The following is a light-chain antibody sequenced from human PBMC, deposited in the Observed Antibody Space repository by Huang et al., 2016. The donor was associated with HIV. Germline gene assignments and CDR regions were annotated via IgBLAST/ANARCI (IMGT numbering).Light chain of an antibody. CDR1: QYVGNN. CDR2: GAS. Sequence: ERVMTQSPATLSASPGDRATLSCRASQYVGNNLAWYRQKPGQAPRLLFHGASTRATDIPARCSASGSWVEFTLTSSSLQSEDFGIYYCQQYNNWPRTFGQGTKLEIK. J-gene: IGKJ2*01. V-gene: IGKV3-15*01. CDR3: QQYNNWPRT.